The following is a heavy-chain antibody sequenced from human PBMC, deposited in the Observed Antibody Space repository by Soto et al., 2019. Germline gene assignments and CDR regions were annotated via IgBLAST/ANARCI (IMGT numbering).Heavy chain of an antibody. Sequence: VASVKVSCKASGYTFTGYYMHWVRQAPGQGLEWMGWINPNSGGTNYAQKFQGWVTMTRDTSISTAYMELSRLRSDDTAVYYCARGRRSSARHDAFDIWGQGTMVTVSS. V-gene: IGHV1-2*04. J-gene: IGHJ3*02. D-gene: IGHD6-19*01. CDR1: GYTFTGYY. CDR3: ARGRRSSARHDAFDI. CDR2: INPNSGGT.